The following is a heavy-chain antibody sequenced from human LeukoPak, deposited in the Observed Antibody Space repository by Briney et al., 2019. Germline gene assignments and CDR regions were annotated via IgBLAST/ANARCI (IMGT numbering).Heavy chain of an antibody. CDR3: ARLGSYHDF. V-gene: IGHV4-4*09. CDR1: GATISNYY. CDR2: IHSSGGS. J-gene: IGHJ4*02. Sequence: SETLSLTCTVSGATISNYYWSWIRQTPEKGLEWMGHIHSSGGSSYYPSLRSRLTLSIDTSRNQLSLKLPSVTAADTAVYFCARLGSYHDFWGQGALVTVSS. D-gene: IGHD1-26*01.